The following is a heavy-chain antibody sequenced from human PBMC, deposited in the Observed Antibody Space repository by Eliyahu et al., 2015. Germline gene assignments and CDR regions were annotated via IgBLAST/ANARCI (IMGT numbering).Heavy chain of an antibody. D-gene: IGHD6-13*01. J-gene: IGHJ4*02. CDR2: IKKDGSVK. Sequence: GLEWVANIKKDGSVKYYVESVKGRFTISRDNAKKSLYLHMNSLRAEDTAVYYCARRYSSSWGWERYHFDYWGQGTLVTVSS. V-gene: IGHV3-7*03. CDR3: ARRYSSSWGWERYHFDY.